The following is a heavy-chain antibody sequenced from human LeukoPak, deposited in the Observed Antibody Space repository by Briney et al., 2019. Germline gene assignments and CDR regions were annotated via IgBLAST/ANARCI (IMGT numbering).Heavy chain of an antibody. CDR3: AIPRGYSYGHFDY. J-gene: IGHJ4*02. D-gene: IGHD5-18*01. Sequence: SETLSLTCTVSGDSIRKYYWSWIRQPPGKGLEWIGEINHSGSTNYNPSLKSRVTISVDTSKNQFSLKLSSVTAADTAVYYCAIPRGYSYGHFDYWGQGTLVTVSS. V-gene: IGHV4-34*01. CDR1: GDSIRKYY. CDR2: INHSGST.